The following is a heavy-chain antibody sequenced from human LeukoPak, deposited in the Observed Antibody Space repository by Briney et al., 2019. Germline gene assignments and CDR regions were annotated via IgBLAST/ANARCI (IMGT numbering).Heavy chain of an antibody. Sequence: HPGGSLRLTCAASGFTVSSNYMSWVRQAPGKGLEWVSVIYSGGSTYYADSVKGRFTISRDNSKNTLYLQMNSLRAEDTAVYYCARGSTSEYFDLWGRGTLVTVSS. CDR1: GFTVSSNY. CDR2: IYSGGST. CDR3: ARGSTSEYFDL. J-gene: IGHJ2*01. V-gene: IGHV3-53*01. D-gene: IGHD2-2*01.